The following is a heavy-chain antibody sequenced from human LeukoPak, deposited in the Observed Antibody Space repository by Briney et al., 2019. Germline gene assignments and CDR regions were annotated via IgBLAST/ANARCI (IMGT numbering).Heavy chain of an antibody. Sequence: GRSLRLSCAASGFTFSSYAMHWVRQAPGKGLEYVSAISSNGGSTYYADSVKGRFTISRDNSKNTLYLQMGSLRAEDMAVYYCARSSGSYPAFDIWGQGTMVTVSS. V-gene: IGHV3-64*02. CDR2: ISSNGGST. D-gene: IGHD1-26*01. J-gene: IGHJ3*02. CDR3: ARSSGSYPAFDI. CDR1: GFTFSSYA.